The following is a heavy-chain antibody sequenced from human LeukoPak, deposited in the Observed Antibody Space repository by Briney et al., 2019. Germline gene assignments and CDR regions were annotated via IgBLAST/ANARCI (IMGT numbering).Heavy chain of an antibody. J-gene: IGHJ5*02. Sequence: SVKVSCXASGGTFSSYAISWVRLAHGQGLEWMGGIIPIFGTANYAQKFQGRVTITADESTSTAYMELSSLRSEDTAVYYCARDAGVYDFWSGYSRNWFDPWGQGTLVTVSS. V-gene: IGHV1-69*01. CDR2: IIPIFGTA. CDR1: GGTFSSYA. CDR3: ARDAGVYDFWSGYSRNWFDP. D-gene: IGHD3-3*01.